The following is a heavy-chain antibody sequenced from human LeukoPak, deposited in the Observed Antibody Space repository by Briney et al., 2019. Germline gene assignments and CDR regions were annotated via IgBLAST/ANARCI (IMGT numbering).Heavy chain of an antibody. D-gene: IGHD3-10*01. J-gene: IGHJ4*02. CDR2: ISYDGSNK. Sequence: GGSLRLSCAASGFTFSSYGMHWVRQAPGKGLEWVAVISYDGSNKYYADSVKGRFTISRDNSKNTLYLQMNSLRAEDTAVYYCAKGLLRELIDYWGQGTLVTVPS. V-gene: IGHV3-30*18. CDR3: AKGLLRELIDY. CDR1: GFTFSSYG.